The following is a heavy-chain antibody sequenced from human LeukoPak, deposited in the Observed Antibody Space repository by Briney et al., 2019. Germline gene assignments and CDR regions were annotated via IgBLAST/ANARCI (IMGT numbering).Heavy chain of an antibody. D-gene: IGHD1-14*01. CDR1: GFTFSNYA. CDR2: ISGSGDST. J-gene: IGHJ5*02. Sequence: GGSLRLSCAASGFTFSNYAMTWVRQAPGKGLEWVSGISGSGDSTYYADSVKGRFTISRDNSKNTLCLQMNSLRAEDTAVYYCAKGGPGGFDPWGQGTLVTVSS. CDR3: AKGGPGGFDP. V-gene: IGHV3-23*01.